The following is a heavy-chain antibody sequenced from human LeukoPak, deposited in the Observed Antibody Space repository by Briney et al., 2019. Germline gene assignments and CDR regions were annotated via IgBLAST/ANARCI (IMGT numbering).Heavy chain of an antibody. D-gene: IGHD5-12*01. CDR1: GGSISSYY. Sequence: PSETLSLTCTVSGGSISSYYWSWIRQPPGKGLEWIGYMYYSGSTNYNPSLKSRVTISVDTSKNQFSLKLSSVTAADTAVYYCARDPLGGYWFDPWGQGTLVTVSS. CDR3: ARDPLGGYWFDP. CDR2: MYYSGST. V-gene: IGHV4-59*01. J-gene: IGHJ5*02.